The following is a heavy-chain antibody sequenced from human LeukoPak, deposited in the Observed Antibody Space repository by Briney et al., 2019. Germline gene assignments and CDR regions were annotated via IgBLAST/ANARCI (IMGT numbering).Heavy chain of an antibody. CDR1: GYTFTSYA. V-gene: IGHV7-4-1*02. Sequence: GASVKVSCKASGYTFTSYAMNWVRQAPGQGLEWMGWINTNTGNPTYAQGFTGRFVFSLDTSVSTAYLQISSLKAEDTAVYYCARDPDLVQFSGWERKEFDYWGQGTLVTVSS. D-gene: IGHD6-19*01. CDR2: INTNTGNP. CDR3: ARDPDLVQFSGWERKEFDY. J-gene: IGHJ4*02.